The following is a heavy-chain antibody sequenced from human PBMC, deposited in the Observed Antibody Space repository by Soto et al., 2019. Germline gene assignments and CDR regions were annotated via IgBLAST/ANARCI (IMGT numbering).Heavy chain of an antibody. D-gene: IGHD2-15*01. Sequence: EVQLVESGGGLVQPGGSLRLSCAASGFTFSGSAIHWVRQASGKGLEWVGHIRSKADSYVTAYAASVKGRFIISRDDSKDTAYLQLNSLKAKDTAMYYCTRRCCSGGSCYCDYWGQGTLVTVSS. CDR1: GFTFSGSA. V-gene: IGHV3-73*01. CDR3: TRRCCSGGSCYCDY. CDR2: IRSKADSYVT. J-gene: IGHJ4*02.